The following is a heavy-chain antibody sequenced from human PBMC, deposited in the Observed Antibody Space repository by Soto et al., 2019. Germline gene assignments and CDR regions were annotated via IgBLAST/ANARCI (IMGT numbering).Heavy chain of an antibody. Sequence: SETLSLTCTVSGGSISSYYWSWIRQPPGKELEWIGYIYYSGSTNYNPSLKSRVTISVDTSKNQFSLKLSSVTAADTAVYYCARGSSGWYYYYYYMDVWGKGTTVTVSS. D-gene: IGHD6-19*01. CDR3: ARGSSGWYYYYYYMDV. J-gene: IGHJ6*03. V-gene: IGHV4-59*01. CDR1: GGSISSYY. CDR2: IYYSGST.